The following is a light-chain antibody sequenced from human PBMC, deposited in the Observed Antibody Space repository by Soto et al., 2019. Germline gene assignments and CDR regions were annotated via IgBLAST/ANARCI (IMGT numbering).Light chain of an antibody. CDR3: QQYNNWPPVT. J-gene: IGKJ5*01. CDR1: QSVSSN. CDR2: GAS. Sequence: LSLPPAARATISYRASQSVSSNLAWYQQKPGQAPRLLIYGASTRATGIPARFSGSGSGTEFTLTISSLQSEDFAVYYCQQYNNWPPVTFGQGTRLEIK. V-gene: IGKV3-15*01.